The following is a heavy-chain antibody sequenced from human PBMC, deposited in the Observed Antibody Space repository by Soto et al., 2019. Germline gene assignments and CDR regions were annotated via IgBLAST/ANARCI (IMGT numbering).Heavy chain of an antibody. V-gene: IGHV4-61*01. D-gene: IGHD1-26*01. Sequence: SETLSLTCTVSGGSVSSGSYYWTWIRQPPGRGLEWIGYIYYSESTNYNPSLKSRVTISVDTSKNQFSLKLSSVTAADTAVYYCARDQSGSYFDSWGQGTLVTVSS. J-gene: IGHJ4*02. CDR3: ARDQSGSYFDS. CDR1: GGSVSSGSYY. CDR2: IYYSEST.